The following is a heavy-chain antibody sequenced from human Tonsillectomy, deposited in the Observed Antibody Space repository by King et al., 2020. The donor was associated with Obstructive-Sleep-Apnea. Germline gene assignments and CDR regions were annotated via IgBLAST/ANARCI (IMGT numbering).Heavy chain of an antibody. Sequence: VQLVESGGGVVQPGRSLRLSCAASGFTFSSYGMHWVRQAPGKGLEWVAVIWYDGSNKYYADSVKGRFTISRDNSKNTLYLQMNSLRAEDTAVYYGARDGRDYGGNPAPFDYWGQGTLVTVSS. CDR2: IWYDGSNK. CDR3: ARDGRDYGGNPAPFDY. CDR1: GFTFSSYG. D-gene: IGHD4-23*01. V-gene: IGHV3-33*01. J-gene: IGHJ4*02.